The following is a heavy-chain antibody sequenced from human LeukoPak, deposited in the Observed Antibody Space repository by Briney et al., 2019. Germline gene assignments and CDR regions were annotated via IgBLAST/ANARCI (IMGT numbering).Heavy chain of an antibody. CDR3: ARGFPMTTPPL. Sequence: SETLSLTCAVYGGSFSGYYWSWIRQPPGKGLEWIGEINHSGSTNYNPSLKSRVTIAVDTSKNQFSLKLSSGTAADTAVYYCARGFPMTTPPLWGRGTLVTVSS. V-gene: IGHV4-34*01. J-gene: IGHJ2*01. CDR1: GGSFSGYY. CDR2: INHSGST. D-gene: IGHD4-17*01.